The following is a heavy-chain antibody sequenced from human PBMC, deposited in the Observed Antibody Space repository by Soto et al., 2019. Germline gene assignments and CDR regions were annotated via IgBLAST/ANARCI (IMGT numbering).Heavy chain of an antibody. J-gene: IGHJ4*02. D-gene: IGHD6-13*01. Sequence: GGSLRLSCAGSGFTCSYVWLTWVRQAPGKGLQCVGRFLSKSDGGTTDYAAPVKGRFSISRDDSKNTMYLQMNSLKSEDTGVYFCTTDIIGAAGRGSDYWGQGTVVTVSS. CDR1: GFTCSYVW. V-gene: IGHV3-15*01. CDR3: TTDIIGAAGRGSDY. CDR2: FLSKSDGGTT.